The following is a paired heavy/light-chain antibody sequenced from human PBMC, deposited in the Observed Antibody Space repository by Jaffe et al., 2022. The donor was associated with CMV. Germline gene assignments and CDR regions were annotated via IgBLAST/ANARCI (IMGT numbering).Heavy chain of an antibody. Sequence: EVQLLESGGGLVQPGGSLRLSCAASGFTFSSYTMNWVRQAPGKGLEWVSAIGGSGANTYYADSAKGRFTISRDNSKNTLYLQMNSLRAEDTAVYYCAKDSGVEAYFQKWGQGTLVTVSS. CDR3: AKDSGVEAYFQK. D-gene: IGHD2-15*01. CDR2: IGGSGANT. CDR1: GFTFSSYT. J-gene: IGHJ1*01. V-gene: IGHV3-23*01.
Light chain of an antibody. CDR3: RHYNSYSGT. CDR2: KAS. J-gene: IGKJ1*01. V-gene: IGKV1-5*03. Sequence: DIQMTQSPSTLSASVGDRVTITCRASQSISSWLAWYQQKPGKAPNLLIYKASSLESGVPSRFSGSGSGTEFTLTISSLQPDDFATYYCRHYNSYSGTFGQGTKVEIK. CDR1: QSISSW.